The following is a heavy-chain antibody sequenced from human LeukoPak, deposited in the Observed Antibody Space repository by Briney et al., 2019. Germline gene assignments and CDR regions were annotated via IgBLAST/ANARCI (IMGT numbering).Heavy chain of an antibody. D-gene: IGHD2-2*01. CDR1: GGSISSYY. CDR3: ARDTDYSYQLLFSDNWFDP. CDR2: IYTSGST. Sequence: SETLSLTCTVSGGSISSYYWSWIQQPAGKGLEWIGRIYTSGSTNYNPSLKSRVTMSVDTSKNQFSLKLSSVTAADTAVYYCARDTDYSYQLLFSDNWFDPWGQGTLVTVSS. V-gene: IGHV4-4*07. J-gene: IGHJ5*02.